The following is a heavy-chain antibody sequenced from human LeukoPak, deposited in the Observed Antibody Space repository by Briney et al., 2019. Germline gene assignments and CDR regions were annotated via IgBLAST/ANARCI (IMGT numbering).Heavy chain of an antibody. CDR1: GGSISNYY. D-gene: IGHD1-26*01. CDR3: ARGDSGGWDSHCFDC. Sequence: SETLSLTCTVSGGSISNYYWNWIRQPAGKGLEWIGRIYTTGSTNYNPSLKNRVTMSVDTSKTQFSLKLRSVTAADTAVYYCARGDSGGWDSHCFDCWGQGTLVTVSS. CDR2: IYTTGST. J-gene: IGHJ4*02. V-gene: IGHV4-4*07.